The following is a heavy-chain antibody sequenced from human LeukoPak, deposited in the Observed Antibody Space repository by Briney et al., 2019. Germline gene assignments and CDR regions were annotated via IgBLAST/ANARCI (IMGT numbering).Heavy chain of an antibody. CDR2: ISSSSSYI. Sequence: GGSLRLSCAASGFTFSSYSMNWVRQAPRKGLEWVSSISSSSSYIYYADSVKGRFTISRENAKNTLYLQMNSLRAEDTAVYYCARGGWELPAAFDIWGQGTMVTISS. D-gene: IGHD1-26*01. V-gene: IGHV3-21*01. CDR3: ARGGWELPAAFDI. J-gene: IGHJ3*02. CDR1: GFTFSSYS.